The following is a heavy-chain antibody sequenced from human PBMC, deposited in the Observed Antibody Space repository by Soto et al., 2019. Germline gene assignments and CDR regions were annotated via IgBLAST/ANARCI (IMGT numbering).Heavy chain of an antibody. V-gene: IGHV4-4*02. CDR3: VRDFRRSNSGIDP. Sequence: QVQLQESGPGLVKPSGTLSLTCVVSGGSIIMSNWWSWVRRPPGKGLEWIGEVYHSGSTTYNPSLKSRVSISVDKSKNQFYLRLSSVTAADTAVYYCVRDFRRSNSGIDPWGQGILVTVPS. J-gene: IGHJ5*02. CDR1: GGSIIMSNW. CDR2: VYHSGST. D-gene: IGHD7-27*01.